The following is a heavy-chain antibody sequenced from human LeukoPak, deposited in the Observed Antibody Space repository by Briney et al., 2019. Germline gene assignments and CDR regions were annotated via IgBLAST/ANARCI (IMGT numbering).Heavy chain of an antibody. V-gene: IGHV1-69*04. CDR1: GGTFSSYA. D-gene: IGHD3-22*01. CDR3: ATTISSYYHFDY. CDR2: IIPIFGIA. Sequence: GASVKVSCKASGGTFSSYAISWVRQAPGQGLEWMGRIIPIFGIANYAQKFQGRATITADKSTSTAYMELSSLRSEDTAVYYCATTISSYYHFDYWGQGTLVTVSS. J-gene: IGHJ4*02.